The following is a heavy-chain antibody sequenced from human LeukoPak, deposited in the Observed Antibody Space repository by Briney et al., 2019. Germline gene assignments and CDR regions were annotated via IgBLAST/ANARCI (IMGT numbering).Heavy chain of an antibody. V-gene: IGHV3-23*01. CDR3: ATFGSGTYRLLYFDY. CDR1: GFTFSSYA. CDR2: ISGSGGST. Sequence: GGSLRLSCSASGFTFSSYAMSWVRQAPGKGLEWVSGISGSGGSTYYADSVKGRFTISRDNSKNTLYVQMNSLRAEDTAVYYCATFGSGTYRLLYFDYWGQGTLVTVSS. J-gene: IGHJ4*02. D-gene: IGHD3-10*01.